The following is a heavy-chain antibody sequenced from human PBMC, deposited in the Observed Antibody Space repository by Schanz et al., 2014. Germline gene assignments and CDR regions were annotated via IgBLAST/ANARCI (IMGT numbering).Heavy chain of an antibody. CDR3: AGTYCSSTSCYTGYYYMDV. V-gene: IGHV1-69*02. CDR2: IIPIHGIV. D-gene: IGHD2-2*02. Sequence: QVQLVQSGAEVKKPGSSMKVSCKASGGTFSTYPINWLRQAPGQGLEWMGRIIPIHGIVNYAQKFQGRVTITADRSTSTAYMELTSLRSEDTAVYYCAGTYCSSTSCYTGYYYMDVWGKGTTVTVSS. J-gene: IGHJ6*03. CDR1: GGTFSTYP.